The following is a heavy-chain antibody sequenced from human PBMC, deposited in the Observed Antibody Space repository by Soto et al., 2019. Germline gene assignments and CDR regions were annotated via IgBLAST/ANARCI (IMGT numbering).Heavy chain of an antibody. CDR1: GGSISSSSYF. CDR3: ARFTPLTGIAARPSPPYGMDV. CDR2: IYYSGST. D-gene: IGHD6-6*01. V-gene: IGHV4-39*07. Sequence: SETLSLTCSVSGGSISSSSYFWGWIRQPPGKGMEWIGSIYYSGSTYYNPSLKSRVTISVDSSKNQFSLKLSSVTAADTAVYYCARFTPLTGIAARPSPPYGMDVWGQGTTVTVSS. J-gene: IGHJ6*02.